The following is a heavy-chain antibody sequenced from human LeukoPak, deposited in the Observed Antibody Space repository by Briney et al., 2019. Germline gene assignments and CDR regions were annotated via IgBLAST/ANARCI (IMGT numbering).Heavy chain of an antibody. CDR1: GFTFSSYA. Sequence: PGGSLRLSCAASGFTFSSYAMSWVRQAPGKGLEWVSAISGSGGSTYYADSVKGRFTISRDNSKNTLYLQMNSLRAEDTAVYYCAKLAYYYGSGSYYHFDYWGQGTLVTVSS. D-gene: IGHD3-10*01. CDR3: AKLAYYYGSGSYYHFDY. V-gene: IGHV3-23*01. CDR2: ISGSGGST. J-gene: IGHJ4*02.